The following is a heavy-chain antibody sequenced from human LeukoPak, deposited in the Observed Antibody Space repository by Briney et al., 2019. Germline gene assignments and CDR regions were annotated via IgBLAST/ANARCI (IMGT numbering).Heavy chain of an antibody. V-gene: IGHV4-61*02. D-gene: IGHD3-9*01. Sequence: SQTLSLTCTVSGGSISSDSFYWTWIPQPAGKGLEWIGRIYTSGSTNYNPSLKSRVTISVDTSKNQFSLKLSSVTAADTAVYYCARVHPRTYYDILTGYYRAQVYYYYYMDVWGKGTTVTVSS. CDR1: GGSISSDSFY. J-gene: IGHJ6*03. CDR2: IYTSGST. CDR3: ARVHPRTYYDILTGYYRAQVYYYYYMDV.